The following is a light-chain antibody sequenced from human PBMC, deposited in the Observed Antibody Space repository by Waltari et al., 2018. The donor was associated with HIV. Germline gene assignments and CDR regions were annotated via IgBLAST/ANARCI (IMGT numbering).Light chain of an antibody. V-gene: IGLV1-40*01. Sequence: QSVLTQPPSVSGAPGQRVTISCSGGRSNIGSGYDVPWYQQFPGTAPKVLIYANTNRPSGVPDRFSGSKSGYSASLVITGLQAEDDADYYCQSYDSSLSGWVFGGGTKLTVL. J-gene: IGLJ3*02. CDR1: RSNIGSGYD. CDR2: ANT. CDR3: QSYDSSLSGWV.